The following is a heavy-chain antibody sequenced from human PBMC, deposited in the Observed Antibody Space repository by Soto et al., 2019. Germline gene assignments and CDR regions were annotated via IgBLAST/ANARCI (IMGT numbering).Heavy chain of an antibody. J-gene: IGHJ5*02. CDR3: AKDYVSSGYYLNWFDP. D-gene: IGHD3-22*01. V-gene: IGHV3-23*01. CDR2: ISGSVGST. CDR1: GFTFSSYA. Sequence: XGSPRLSCAASGFTFSSYAMSWVRQAPGKGLEWVSAISGSVGSTYYADSVKGRFTISRDNSKNTLYLQMNSLRAEDTAVYYCAKDYVSSGYYLNWFDPWGQGTLVTVSS.